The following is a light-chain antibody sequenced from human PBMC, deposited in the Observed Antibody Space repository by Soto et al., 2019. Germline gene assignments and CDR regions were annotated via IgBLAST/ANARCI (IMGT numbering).Light chain of an antibody. CDR3: QQYYSTPRT. J-gene: IGKJ1*01. V-gene: IGKV4-1*01. CDR1: QSVLYSSNNKNY. Sequence: DIVMTQSPDSLAVSVGERATINCKSSQSVLYSSNNKNYLAWYQQKPGQPPKLLIYWASTRESGVPDRFSGSGSGTDFTLTISSLQAEDVAVYYCQQYYSTPRTFGQGPKVEIK. CDR2: WAS.